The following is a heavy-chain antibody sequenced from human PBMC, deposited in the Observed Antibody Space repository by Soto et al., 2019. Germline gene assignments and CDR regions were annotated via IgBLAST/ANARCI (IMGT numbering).Heavy chain of an antibody. D-gene: IGHD6-13*01. CDR2: IYYSGST. Sequence: PSETLSLTCTVSGGSISSCYWSWIRQPPGQGLEWMGYIYYSGSTNYNPSLKSRVPISVDTSKNQFSLKLSSVTAADTAVYYCARGGYSSSWPSHYYFDYWGQGTRVTVS. CDR3: ARGGYSSSWPSHYYFDY. CDR1: GGSISSCY. V-gene: IGHV4-59*01. J-gene: IGHJ4*02.